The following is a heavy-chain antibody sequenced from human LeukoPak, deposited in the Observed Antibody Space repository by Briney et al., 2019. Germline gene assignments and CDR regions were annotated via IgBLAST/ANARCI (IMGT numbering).Heavy chain of an antibody. J-gene: IGHJ2*01. CDR3: ARDLDYGGSSIWYFDL. CDR2: IYYRGNT. CDR1: GGSISSFY. V-gene: IGHV4-59*01. D-gene: IGHD4-23*01. Sequence: SETLPPTCTVSGGSISSFYWSWIRQPPGKGLEWIGYIYYRGNTQYNPSLKSRVTISVDTYKNQFSLRLTSVTAADTAVYYCARDLDYGGSSIWYFDLYRGRTLVTVSS.